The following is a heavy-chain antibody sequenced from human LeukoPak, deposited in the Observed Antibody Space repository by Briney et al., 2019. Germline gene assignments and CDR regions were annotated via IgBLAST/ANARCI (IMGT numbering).Heavy chain of an antibody. J-gene: IGHJ6*03. Sequence: SETLSLTCTVSGGSISSYYWSWIRQPAGKGLEWIGRIYTSGSTNYNPSLKSRVTMSVDTYKNQFSLKLSSVTAADTAVYYCARDHSSSWYRYYYMDVWGKGTTVTVSS. D-gene: IGHD6-13*01. CDR2: IYTSGST. CDR3: ARDHSSSWYRYYYMDV. CDR1: GGSISSYY. V-gene: IGHV4-4*07.